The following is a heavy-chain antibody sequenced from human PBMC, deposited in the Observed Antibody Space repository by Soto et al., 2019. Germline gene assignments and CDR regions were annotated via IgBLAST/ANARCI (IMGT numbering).Heavy chain of an antibody. CDR2: IYYSGST. CDR1: GGSISRGSYY. J-gene: IGHJ3*02. D-gene: IGHD6-19*01. V-gene: IGHV4-31*03. CDR3: ARDPPPRGAVAGTVFAFDI. Sequence: SETLSLTRTVSGGSISRGSYYLSWIRQHPGKGLEWIGYIYYSGSTYYNPSLKSRVTISVDTSKNQCSLQLSSVTAADTAVYYCARDPPPRGAVAGTVFAFDIWGQGTMVTVSS.